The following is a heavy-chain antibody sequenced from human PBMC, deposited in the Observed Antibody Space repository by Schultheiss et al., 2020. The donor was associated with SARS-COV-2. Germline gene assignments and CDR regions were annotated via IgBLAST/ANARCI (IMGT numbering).Heavy chain of an antibody. V-gene: IGHV4-59*01. Sequence: SETLSLTCTVSGGSISSYYWSWIRQPPGKGLEWIGSIYHVGSTYYNPSLKSRVTISVDTSKNQFSLKLSSVTAAETAVYYCARVPGIDYWGQGTLVTVSS. CDR1: GGSISSYY. CDR3: ARVPGIDY. D-gene: IGHD1-1*01. J-gene: IGHJ4*02. CDR2: IYHVGST.